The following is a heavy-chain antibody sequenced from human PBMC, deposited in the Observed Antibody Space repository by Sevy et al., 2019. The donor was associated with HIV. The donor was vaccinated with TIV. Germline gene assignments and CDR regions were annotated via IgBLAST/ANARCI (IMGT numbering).Heavy chain of an antibody. J-gene: IGHJ4*02. D-gene: IGHD6-13*01. CDR2: ISSSSSYI. CDR1: GFTLSNYW. CDR3: ARDLSSSRFDY. Sequence: GGSLRLSCADSGFTLSNYWVHWVRQAPGKGLEWVSSISSSSSYIYYADSVKGRFTISRDNAKNSLYLQMNSLRAEDTAVYYCARDLSSSRFDYWGQGTLVTVSS. V-gene: IGHV3-21*01.